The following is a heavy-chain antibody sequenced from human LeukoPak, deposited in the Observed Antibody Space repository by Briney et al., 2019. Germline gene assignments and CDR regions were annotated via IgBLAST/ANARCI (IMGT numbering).Heavy chain of an antibody. Sequence: PSETLSLTCTVSGGSISSYYWSWIRQPPGKGLEWIGYIYYSGSTNYNPSLKSRVTISVDTSKNQFSLKLSSVTAADTAVYYCARGRYCSSTSCYYGAAFDIWGQGTMVTVSS. CDR2: IYYSGST. J-gene: IGHJ3*02. CDR3: ARGRYCSSTSCYYGAAFDI. D-gene: IGHD2-2*01. V-gene: IGHV4-59*01. CDR1: GGSISSYY.